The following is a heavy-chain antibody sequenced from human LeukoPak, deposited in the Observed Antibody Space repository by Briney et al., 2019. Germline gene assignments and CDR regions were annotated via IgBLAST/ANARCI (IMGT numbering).Heavy chain of an antibody. Sequence: PSETLSLTCTVSGGSISSSSYYWGWIRQPPGKGLEWIGSIYYSGSTYYNPSLKSRVTISVDTSKNQFSPKLSSVTAADTAVYYCAGSVDSSSWYFSQYYFDYWGQGTLVTVSS. CDR3: AGSVDSSSWYFSQYYFDY. D-gene: IGHD6-13*01. J-gene: IGHJ4*02. V-gene: IGHV4-39*01. CDR2: IYYSGST. CDR1: GGSISSSSYY.